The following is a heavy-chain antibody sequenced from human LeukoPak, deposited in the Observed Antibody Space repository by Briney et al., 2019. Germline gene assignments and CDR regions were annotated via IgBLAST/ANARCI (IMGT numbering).Heavy chain of an antibody. Sequence: PSETLSLTCTVSGGSISSYYWSWIRQPPGKGLEWIGYIYYSGSTNYNPSLKSRVTISVDTSKNQFSLKLSSVTAADTAVYYCARVSHDTIFGVVYDYWGQGTLVTVSS. CDR1: GGSISSYY. V-gene: IGHV4-59*01. CDR2: IYYSGST. D-gene: IGHD3-3*01. CDR3: ARVSHDTIFGVVYDY. J-gene: IGHJ4*02.